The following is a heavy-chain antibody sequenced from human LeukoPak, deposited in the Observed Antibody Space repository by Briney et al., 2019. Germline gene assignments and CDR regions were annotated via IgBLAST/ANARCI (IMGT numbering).Heavy chain of an antibody. Sequence: SETLSLTCTVSGGSISSSSYYWGWIRQPPGKGLEWIGSIYYSGSTYYNPSLKSRVTISVDTSKNRFSLKLSSVTAADTAVYYCLAGRNFDYWGQGTLVTVSS. D-gene: IGHD3-3*02. CDR2: IYYSGST. V-gene: IGHV4-39*01. J-gene: IGHJ4*02. CDR3: LAGRNFDY. CDR1: GGSISSSSYY.